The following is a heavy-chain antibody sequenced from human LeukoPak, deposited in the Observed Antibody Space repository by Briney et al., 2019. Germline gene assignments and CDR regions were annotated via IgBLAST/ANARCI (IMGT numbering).Heavy chain of an antibody. CDR3: ARMYYYGSGSQT. CDR2: INPKSGGT. Sequence: ASVKVSCKASAYTFTGYYMHWVRQAPGQGLEWMGWINPKSGGTNYAQKFQGRVTITADKSTSTAYMELSSLRSEDTAVYYCARMYYYGSGSQTWGQGTLVTVSS. J-gene: IGHJ5*02. D-gene: IGHD3-10*01. V-gene: IGHV1-2*02. CDR1: AYTFTGYY.